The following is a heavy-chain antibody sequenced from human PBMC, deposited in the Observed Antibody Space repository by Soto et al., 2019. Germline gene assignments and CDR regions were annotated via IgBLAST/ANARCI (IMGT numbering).Heavy chain of an antibody. J-gene: IGHJ3*02. Sequence: GGSLRLSCAASGFTFSSYAMSWVRQAPGKGLEWVSAISGSGGSTYYADSVKGRFTISRDNSKNTLYLQMNILRAEDTAVYYCAKDREVVSSWYRKGDAFDIWGQGTMVTVSS. D-gene: IGHD6-13*01. CDR1: GFTFSSYA. V-gene: IGHV3-23*01. CDR3: AKDREVVSSWYRKGDAFDI. CDR2: ISGSGGST.